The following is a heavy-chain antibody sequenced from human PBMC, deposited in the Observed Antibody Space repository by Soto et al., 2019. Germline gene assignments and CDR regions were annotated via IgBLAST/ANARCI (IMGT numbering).Heavy chain of an antibody. CDR3: ERDTETLGPRANDALDI. CDR1: GYTFSAYT. Sequence: ASVKVSRKATGYTFSAYTMNGVRQAPGQSLEWMGWINAGSGNTKYSQNFQGRVSITRDTSASTVYMELTGLTSEDTAVYYRERDTETLGPRANDALDIWGQGTMVTVSS. D-gene: IGHD3-3*02. V-gene: IGHV1-3*01. CDR2: INAGSGNT. J-gene: IGHJ3*02.